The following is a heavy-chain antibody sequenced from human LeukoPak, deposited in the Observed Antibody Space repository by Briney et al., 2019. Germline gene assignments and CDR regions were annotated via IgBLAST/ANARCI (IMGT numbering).Heavy chain of an antibody. V-gene: IGHV1-8*03. CDR1: GYTFGSDD. CDR2: INPNNGNL. J-gene: IGHJ4*02. CDR3: ARVPRRYFDWFLIPYYYFDY. D-gene: IGHD3-9*01. Sequence: ASVKVSCKASGYTFGSDDINWVRQATGQGLEWMGWINPNNGNLGYAQKFQGRVTITRNTPISTAYMELSRLRSDDTAVYYCARVPRRYFDWFLIPYYYFDYWGQGTLVTVSS.